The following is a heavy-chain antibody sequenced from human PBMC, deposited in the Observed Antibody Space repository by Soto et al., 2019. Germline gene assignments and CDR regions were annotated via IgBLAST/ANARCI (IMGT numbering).Heavy chain of an antibody. CDR3: ASRITGSPNCYYGLGV. CDR1: GGTFSSYA. V-gene: IGHV1-69*12. CDR2: VIAIFGTA. D-gene: IGHD1-20*01. Sequence: QVQLVQSGAEVKKPGSSVKVSCKASGGTFSSYAINWVRQAPGQGLEWMGGVIAIFGTADYAQKFQGRVPITADESTSTAYMQLSSLRSEDTAVYYCASRITGSPNCYYGLGVWGQGSTVTVSS. J-gene: IGHJ6*02.